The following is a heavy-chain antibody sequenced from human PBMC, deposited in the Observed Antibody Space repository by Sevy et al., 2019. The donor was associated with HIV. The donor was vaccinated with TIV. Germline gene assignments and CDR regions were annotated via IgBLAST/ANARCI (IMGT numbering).Heavy chain of an antibody. CDR2: ISSSSSTI. CDR1: GFIFSSYG. V-gene: IGHV3-48*01. Sequence: GGSLRLSCAASGFIFSSYGMNWVRQAPGKGLEWISYISSSSSTIYYADSVKGRFTISRDNAKNSLYLQMNSLSAEDTAVYYCAGDLSSGWYGVGDYWGQGTLVTVSS. CDR3: AGDLSSGWYGVGDY. D-gene: IGHD6-19*01. J-gene: IGHJ4*02.